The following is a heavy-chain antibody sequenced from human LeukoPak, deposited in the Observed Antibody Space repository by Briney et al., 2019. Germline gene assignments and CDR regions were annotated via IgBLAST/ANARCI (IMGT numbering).Heavy chain of an antibody. D-gene: IGHD3-9*01. CDR3: ATNYDILTGSPKDDAFDI. Sequence: GGSLRLSCAASGFTFSDYYMSWIRQAPGKGPEWVSYISSSSGYTNYADSVKGRFTISRDNAKNSLYLQMNSLRAEDTAVYYCATNYDILTGSPKDDAFDIWGQGTMVTVSS. V-gene: IGHV3-11*06. CDR1: GFTFSDYY. J-gene: IGHJ3*02. CDR2: ISSSSGYT.